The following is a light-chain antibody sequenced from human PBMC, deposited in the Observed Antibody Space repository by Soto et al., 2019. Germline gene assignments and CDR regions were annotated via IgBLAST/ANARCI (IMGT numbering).Light chain of an antibody. CDR2: DTN. CDR1: TGTVTTGLY. CDR3: SISYPTFRI. J-gene: IGLJ2*01. V-gene: IGLV7-46*01. Sequence: QTVVTQEPSLTVSPGGTVTLTCGSSTGTVTTGLYPYWFQQKPGQAPRTLIYDTNNKHPWTPARFSGSLLGGKAVLTLSGAQPEDEADYYCSISYPTFRIFGGGTKLTAL.